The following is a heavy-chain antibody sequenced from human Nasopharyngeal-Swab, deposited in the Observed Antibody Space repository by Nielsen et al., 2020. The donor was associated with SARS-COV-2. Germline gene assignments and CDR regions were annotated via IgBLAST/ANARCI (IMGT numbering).Heavy chain of an antibody. CDR2: INHSGST. CDR1: GGSISSYY. CDR3: ARGVPITLVGVVSSGGNQFDP. Sequence: SETLSLTCTVSGGSISSYYWTWIRQPPGKGLEWIGEINHSGSTNYNPSLKSRVTISVDKSKNQFSLKLSSVTAADTAVYYCARGVPITLVGVVSSGGNQFDPWGQGTLVTVSS. D-gene: IGHD3-3*01. V-gene: IGHV4-34*01. J-gene: IGHJ5*02.